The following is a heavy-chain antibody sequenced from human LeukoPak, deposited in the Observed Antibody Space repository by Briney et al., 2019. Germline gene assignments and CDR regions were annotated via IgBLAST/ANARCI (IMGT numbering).Heavy chain of an antibody. CDR3: AGLYSGYDGDIYYYYYMDV. Sequence: PSETLSLTCTVSGGSISSGSYYWSWIRQPAGKGLEWIGRIYTSGSTNYNPSLKSRVTISVDASKNQFSLKLSSVTAADTAVYYCAGLYSGYDGDIYYYYYMDVWGKGTTVTVSS. CDR1: GGSISSGSYY. V-gene: IGHV4-61*02. CDR2: IYTSGST. J-gene: IGHJ6*03. D-gene: IGHD5-12*01.